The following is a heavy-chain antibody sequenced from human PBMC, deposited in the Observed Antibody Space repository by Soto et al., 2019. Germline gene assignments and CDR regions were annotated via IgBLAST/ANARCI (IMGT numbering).Heavy chain of an antibody. V-gene: IGHV1-18*04. CDR1: GYTFTSYG. D-gene: IGHD2-2*02. J-gene: IGHJ6*02. Sequence: GASVKVSCKASGYTFTSYGISWVRQAPGQGLEWMGWISAYNGNTNYVQKLQGRVTMTTDTSTSTAYMELRSLRSDDTAVYYCARDREDCSSTSCYTPYYYYGMDVWGQGTTVTVSS. CDR3: ARDREDCSSTSCYTPYYYYGMDV. CDR2: ISAYNGNT.